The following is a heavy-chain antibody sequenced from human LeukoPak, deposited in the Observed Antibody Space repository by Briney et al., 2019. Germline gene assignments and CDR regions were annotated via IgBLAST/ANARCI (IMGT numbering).Heavy chain of an antibody. CDR3: ARRVPRMGSYGYGSLDY. J-gene: IGHJ4*02. Sequence: PSETLSLTCAVYGGSFSGYYWSWIRQPPGKGLEWIGEINHSGSTNYNPSLKSRVTISVDTSKNQFSLKLSSVTAADTAVYYCARRVPRMGSYGYGSLDYWGQGTLVTVSS. D-gene: IGHD5-18*01. CDR1: GGSFSGYY. V-gene: IGHV4-34*01. CDR2: INHSGST.